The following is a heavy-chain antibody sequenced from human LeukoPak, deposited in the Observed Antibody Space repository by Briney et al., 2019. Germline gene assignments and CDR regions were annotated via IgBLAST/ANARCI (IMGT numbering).Heavy chain of an antibody. CDR1: GFTFSTYS. V-gene: IGHV3-48*01. Sequence: GGSLRLSCAVSGFTFSTYSMNWVRQAPGKGLEWVSFITSSSTTIYYADSVKGRFPISRDNAKNSLYLQMNSLRAEDTAVYYCARGYDSSGYYPDSWGQGTLVTVSS. CDR3: ARGYDSSGYYPDS. J-gene: IGHJ4*02. D-gene: IGHD3-22*01. CDR2: ITSSSTTI.